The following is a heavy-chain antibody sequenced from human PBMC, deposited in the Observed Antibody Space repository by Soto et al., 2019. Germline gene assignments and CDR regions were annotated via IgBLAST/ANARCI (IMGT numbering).Heavy chain of an antibody. Sequence: GGSLRLSCAASGFTFSSYWMHWVRQAPGKGLVWVSRINSDGSSTSYADSVKGRFTISRDNAKNTLYLQMNSLRAEDTAVYYCARVLAAAGTGYYYGMDVWGQGTTVTVSS. CDR2: INSDGSST. J-gene: IGHJ6*02. V-gene: IGHV3-74*01. D-gene: IGHD6-13*01. CDR3: ARVLAAAGTGYYYGMDV. CDR1: GFTFSSYW.